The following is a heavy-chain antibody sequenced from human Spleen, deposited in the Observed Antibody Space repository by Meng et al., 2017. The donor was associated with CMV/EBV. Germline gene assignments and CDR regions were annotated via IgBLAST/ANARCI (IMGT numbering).Heavy chain of an antibody. CDR2: MSGSGGTT. CDR3: AKDTQFFTYWHFEL. Sequence: ASGVTFSRHAMSWVRQAPGKGLEWVSAMSGSGGTTYYADSVKGRFTISRDNSKNTLYLQMNSLRAEDTAVYYCAKDTQFFTYWHFELWGCGTLVTVSS. CDR1: GVTFSRHA. J-gene: IGHJ2*01. V-gene: IGHV3-23*01.